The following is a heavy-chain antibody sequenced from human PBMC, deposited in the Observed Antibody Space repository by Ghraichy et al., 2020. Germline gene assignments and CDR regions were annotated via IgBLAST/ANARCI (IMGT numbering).Heavy chain of an antibody. CDR2: SRNKANSYTT. J-gene: IGHJ4*02. CDR3: AKLGYCVTTTCRGLGN. Sequence: LTCAASGFTFSEHYMDWVRQAPGKGLEWVGRSRNKANSYTTEYAASVKGRFTISRDDSKNSLYLQMNSLKTEDTAVYYCAKLGYCVTTTCRGLGNWGQGTLVTVSS. CDR1: GFTFSEHY. D-gene: IGHD2-2*01. V-gene: IGHV3-72*01.